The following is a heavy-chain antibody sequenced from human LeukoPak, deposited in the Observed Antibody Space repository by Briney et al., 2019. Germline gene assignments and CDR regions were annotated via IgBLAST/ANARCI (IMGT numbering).Heavy chain of an antibody. CDR1: GYSFTTYW. CDR2: IHPGRSDI. J-gene: IGHJ4*02. V-gene: IGHV5-51*01. CDR3: TRREDRTGYSDY. D-gene: IGHD3-22*01. Sequence: GESLQIPCKTSGYSFTTYWIAWVRQMPGEGLEWMGIIHPGRSDIRYSPSFQGPVTISADRSISTAYLQWSSLEASDTAMYYCTRREDRTGYSDYWGQGTLVTVSS.